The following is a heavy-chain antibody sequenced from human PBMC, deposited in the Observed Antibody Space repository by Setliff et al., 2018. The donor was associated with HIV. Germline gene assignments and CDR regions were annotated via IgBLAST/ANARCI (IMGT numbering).Heavy chain of an antibody. CDR2: IYYSGST. CDR3: ARGSPLLWFGELPDY. V-gene: IGHV4-61*01. CDR1: GGSVSSGSYY. D-gene: IGHD3-10*01. Sequence: SETLSLTCTVSGGSVSSGSYYWSWIRQPPGKGLEWIGYIYYSGSTNYNPSLKSRVTISVDTSKNQFSLKLSSVTAADTAVYYWARGSPLLWFGELPDYWGQGTLVTVSS. J-gene: IGHJ4*02.